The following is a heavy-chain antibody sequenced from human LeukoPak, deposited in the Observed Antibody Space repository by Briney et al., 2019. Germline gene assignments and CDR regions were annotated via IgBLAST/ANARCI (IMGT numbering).Heavy chain of an antibody. Sequence: SQTLSLTCTVSGGSISSGGYYWSWIRQQPGKGLEWIGYIYYSGSTYYNPSLKSRVTISVDTSKNQFSLKLSSVTAADTAVYYCARAKPAGYSGYDFDYWGQGTLVTVSS. CDR1: GGSISSGGYY. CDR3: ARAKPAGYSGYDFDY. V-gene: IGHV4-31*03. J-gene: IGHJ4*02. D-gene: IGHD5-12*01. CDR2: IYYSGST.